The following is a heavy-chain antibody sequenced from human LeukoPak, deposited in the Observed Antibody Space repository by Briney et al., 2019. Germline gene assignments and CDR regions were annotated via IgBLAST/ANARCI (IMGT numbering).Heavy chain of an antibody. J-gene: IGHJ3*02. CDR2: ISYDGSNK. CDR1: GFTFSSYA. V-gene: IGHV3-30*04. Sequence: GRSLRLSCAASGFTFSSYAMHWVRQAPGKGLEWAAVISYDGSNKYYADSVKGRFTISRDNSKNTLYLQMNSLRAEDTAVYYCAGAHLLTRGAFDIWGQGTMVTVSS. CDR3: AGAHLLTRGAFDI. D-gene: IGHD1-26*01.